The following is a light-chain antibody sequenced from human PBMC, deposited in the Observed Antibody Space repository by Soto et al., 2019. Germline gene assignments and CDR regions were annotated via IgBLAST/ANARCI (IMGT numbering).Light chain of an antibody. V-gene: IGKV3-20*01. CDR1: QTITNTY. Sequence: EIVLTQSPGTLSLSPGERATLSCRASQTITNTYVACYQQTRGHAPSLLIFDATTSAASIPDRFSGSGSGTDFTLTISRLYHEVFAVFCCQLYGGPPTTFGQGTNVEVK. CDR3: QLYGGPPTT. J-gene: IGKJ1*01. CDR2: DAT.